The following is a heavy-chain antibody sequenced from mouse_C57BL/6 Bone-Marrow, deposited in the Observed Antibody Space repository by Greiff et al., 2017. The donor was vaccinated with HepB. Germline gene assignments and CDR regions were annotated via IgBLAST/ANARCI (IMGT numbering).Heavy chain of an antibody. V-gene: IGHV2-2*01. CDR1: GFSLTSYG. J-gene: IGHJ4*01. CDR2: IWSGGST. D-gene: IGHD2-4*01. Sequence: QVQLKESGPGLVQPSQSLSITCTVSGFSLTSYGVHWVRQSPGKGLEWLGVIWSGGSTDYNAAFISRLSISKDNSKSQVFFKMNSLQADDTAIYYCARIYYDYDGYAMDYWGQGTSVTVSS. CDR3: ARIYYDYDGYAMDY.